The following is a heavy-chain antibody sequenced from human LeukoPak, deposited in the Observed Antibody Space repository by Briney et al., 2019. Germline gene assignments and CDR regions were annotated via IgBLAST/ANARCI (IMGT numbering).Heavy chain of an antibody. CDR2: ISSSGSTI. D-gene: IGHD3-10*01. CDR1: GFTFSSYN. J-gene: IGHJ4*02. V-gene: IGHV3-48*04. CDR3: ARDLGPYYYGSGGSLKNYFDY. Sequence: PGGSLRLSCAASGFTFSSYNMNWVRQAPGKGLEWVSYISSSGSTIYYADSVKGRFTISRDNAKNSLYLQMNSLRAEDTAVYYCARDLGPYYYGSGGSLKNYFDYWGQGTLVTVSS.